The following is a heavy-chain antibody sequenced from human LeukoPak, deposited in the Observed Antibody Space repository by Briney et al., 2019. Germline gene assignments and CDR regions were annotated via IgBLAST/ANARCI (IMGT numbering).Heavy chain of an antibody. Sequence: RGSLRLSCAASGFTFSDWFVSWIRQAPGTGLEWVSYISNSGNTIYYADSVKGRFTISRDNAKKTVNLQMNSLRAEDTAIYYCARGHFGLDVWGQGTTVTVSS. CDR2: ISNSGNTI. CDR3: ARGHFGLDV. V-gene: IGHV3-11*01. CDR1: GFTFSDWF. J-gene: IGHJ6*02.